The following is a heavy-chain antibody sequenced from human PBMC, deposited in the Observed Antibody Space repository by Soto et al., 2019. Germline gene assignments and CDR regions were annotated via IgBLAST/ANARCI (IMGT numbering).Heavy chain of an antibody. CDR3: XXXSRTGCSSINCYMX. J-gene: IGHJ4*02. V-gene: IGHV4-4*02. CDR2: IWHTGRP. CDR1: GDSLTNNHW. Sequence: QLQLRESGPGLVQPSGTLSLTCDVSGDSLTNNHWWSWVRQAPGKGLEWIGEIWHTGRPNYNPSLMSRVAISIDKSKNQFSLKLSYVTXADTXXXXXXXXSRTGCSSINCYMXWGQGTLXT. D-gene: IGHD2-15*01.